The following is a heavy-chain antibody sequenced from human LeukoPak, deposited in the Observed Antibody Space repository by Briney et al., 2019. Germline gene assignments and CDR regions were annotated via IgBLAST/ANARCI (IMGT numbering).Heavy chain of an antibody. J-gene: IGHJ5*02. CDR3: ARVPYYYDSSGYFQFDP. CDR2: IIPIFGTA. V-gene: IGHV1-69*13. D-gene: IGHD3-22*01. Sequence: SVKVSCKASGGTFSSYAISWVRQAPGQGLEWMGGIIPIFGTANYAQKFQGRVTITADESTSTAYMELSSLRSEDTAVYYCARVPYYYDSSGYFQFDPWGQGTLVTVSS. CDR1: GGTFSSYA.